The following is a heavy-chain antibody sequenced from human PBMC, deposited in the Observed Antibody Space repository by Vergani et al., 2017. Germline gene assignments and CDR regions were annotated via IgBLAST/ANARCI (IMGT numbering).Heavy chain of an antibody. J-gene: IGHJ4*02. CDR2: IWSKPYGGTT. Sequence: EVHLVESGGGLVQPGRSLRLSCSGSGFTLGDYAMTWVRQAPGKGLEWVAFIWSKPYGGTTEYAASVKGRFTISRDDCKSFAYLQMSSLKAEDTAVYYCTRDRLDYSYADFDYGGQGTLVTVS. D-gene: IGHD4-11*01. CDR3: TRDRLDYSYADFDY. CDR1: GFTLGDYA. V-gene: IGHV3-49*04.